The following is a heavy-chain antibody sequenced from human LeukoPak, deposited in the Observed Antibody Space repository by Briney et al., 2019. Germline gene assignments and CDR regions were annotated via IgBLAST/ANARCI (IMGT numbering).Heavy chain of an antibody. V-gene: IGHV1-2*02. Sequence: ASVKVSCKASGYTFTGYYMHWVRQAPGQGLEWMGWINPNSGGTNYAQKFQGRVTMTRNTSISTAYMELSSLRSEDTAVYYCARRSGHYSPSDYWGQGTLVTVSS. CDR2: INPNSGGT. CDR3: ARRSGHYSPSDY. D-gene: IGHD3-22*01. CDR1: GYTFTGYY. J-gene: IGHJ4*02.